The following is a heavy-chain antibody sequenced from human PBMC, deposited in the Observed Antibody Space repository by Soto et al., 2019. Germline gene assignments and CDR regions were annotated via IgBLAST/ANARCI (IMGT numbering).Heavy chain of an antibody. CDR1: GFTFSSYA. Sequence: PGGSLRLSCSASGFTFSSYAMSWVRQAPGKGLEWVSAISGSGGSTYYADSVKGRFTISRDNSKNTLYLQMSSLRAEDTAVYFCVNVRPPSGSSPYSGQGLLLTLS. J-gene: IGHJ4*02. CDR3: VNVRPPSGSSPY. V-gene: IGHV3-23*01. CDR2: ISGSGGST. D-gene: IGHD3-10*01.